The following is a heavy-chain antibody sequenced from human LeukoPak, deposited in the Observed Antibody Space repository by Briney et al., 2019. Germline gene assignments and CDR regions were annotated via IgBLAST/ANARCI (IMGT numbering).Heavy chain of an antibody. CDR3: ARSLAAAGISWFDP. J-gene: IGHJ5*02. V-gene: IGHV4-59*01. Sequence: SETLSLTCTVSGGSISSYCWSWIRQPPGKGLEWIGYIYYSGSTNYNPSLKSRVTISVDTSKNQFSLKLSSVTAADTAVYYCARSLAAAGISWFDPWGQGTLVTVSS. CDR1: GGSISSYC. CDR2: IYYSGST. D-gene: IGHD6-13*01.